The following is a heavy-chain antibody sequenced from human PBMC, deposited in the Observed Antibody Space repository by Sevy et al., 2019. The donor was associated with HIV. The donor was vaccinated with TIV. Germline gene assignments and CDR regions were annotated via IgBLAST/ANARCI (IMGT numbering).Heavy chain of an antibody. Sequence: GESLKISCAASGFTFSSYAMSWVRQAPGKGLEWVSAISGRGGSTYYEDSVKGRFTISRDNSKNTLYLQTNSQRAEDTDVYYCEKDVRAPDPRHDAFDIWAQGTIVTVSS. CDR3: EKDVRAPDPRHDAFDI. V-gene: IGHV3-23*01. CDR2: ISGRGGST. J-gene: IGHJ3*02. CDR1: GFTFSSYA.